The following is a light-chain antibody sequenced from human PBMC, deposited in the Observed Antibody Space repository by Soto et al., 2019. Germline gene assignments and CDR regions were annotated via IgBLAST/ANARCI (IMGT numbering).Light chain of an antibody. Sequence: HSALTQPASVSGSPGQSITISCTGTRSDVGGYNYVSWYQQHPGKAPKLMIYDVSNRPSGVSNRFSGSKSGNTASLTISGLQAEDEADYYCSSYTSSSTHYVFGTGTKVTVL. V-gene: IGLV2-14*01. CDR3: SSYTSSSTHYV. CDR2: DVS. J-gene: IGLJ1*01. CDR1: RSDVGGYNY.